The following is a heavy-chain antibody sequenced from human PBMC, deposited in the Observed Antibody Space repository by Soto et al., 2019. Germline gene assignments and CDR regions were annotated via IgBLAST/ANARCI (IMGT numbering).Heavy chain of an antibody. Sequence: PGESLKLSCKGSGYRFTSYWIGWVRQMPGKGLEWMGIIYPGDSDTRYSPSFQGQVTISADKSISTAYLQWSSLKASDTAMYYCARRRYYYDSASYAMDVWGQGTTVTVS. J-gene: IGHJ6*02. CDR3: ARRRYYYDSASYAMDV. CDR1: GYRFTSYW. V-gene: IGHV5-51*01. CDR2: IYPGDSDT. D-gene: IGHD3-22*01.